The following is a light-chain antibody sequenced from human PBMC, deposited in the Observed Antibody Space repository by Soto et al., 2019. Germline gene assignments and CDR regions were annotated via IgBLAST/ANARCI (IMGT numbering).Light chain of an antibody. Sequence: QSALTQPASVSGSPGQSVTISWTGTSRDVGGYNYVSWYQQHPGKAPKLMIYDVRNRPSGVSNRFSGSKSGNTASLTISGLRAEDEADYYCSSHTSSSTRVFGTGTKLTVL. CDR1: SRDVGGYNY. CDR3: SSHTSSSTRV. CDR2: DVR. V-gene: IGLV2-14*03. J-gene: IGLJ1*01.